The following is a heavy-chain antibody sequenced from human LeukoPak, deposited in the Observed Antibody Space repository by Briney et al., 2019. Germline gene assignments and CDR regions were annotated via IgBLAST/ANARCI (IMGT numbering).Heavy chain of an antibody. Sequence: SETLSLTCTVSGGSINNYYWSWIRQPAGKGLEWIGRIYSSGTTYYNPSLKSRVTISVDTSKNQFSLKLSSVTAADTAVYYCARQWDYYDSSGGFQHWGQGTLVTVSS. CDR1: GGSINNYY. V-gene: IGHV4-4*07. CDR3: ARQWDYYDSSGGFQH. D-gene: IGHD3-22*01. J-gene: IGHJ1*01. CDR2: IYSSGTT.